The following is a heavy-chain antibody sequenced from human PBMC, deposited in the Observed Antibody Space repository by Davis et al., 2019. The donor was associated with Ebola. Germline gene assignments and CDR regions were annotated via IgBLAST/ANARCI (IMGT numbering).Heavy chain of an antibody. V-gene: IGHV1-69*13. CDR1: GGSFSSHP. CDR3: ARDFDGGNYYFDY. CDR2: IIPIFDTP. J-gene: IGHJ4*02. D-gene: IGHD3-9*01. Sequence: SVPVSCTTSGGSFSSHPISWVRQAPRQGLEWMGGIIPIFDTPHYAQKFQGRITITADASTSTAYMELSSLRSEDTATYFCARDFDGGNYYFDYWGPGTPVTVSS.